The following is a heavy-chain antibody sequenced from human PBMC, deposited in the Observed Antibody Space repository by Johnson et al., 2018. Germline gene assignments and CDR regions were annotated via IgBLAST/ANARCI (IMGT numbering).Heavy chain of an antibody. J-gene: IGHJ4*02. CDR3: TTPYYYGSVDFAY. CDR1: GFAFSNAW. V-gene: IGHV3-15*07. D-gene: IGHD3-22*01. Sequence: VQLVESGGGLVKPGGSLRLSCAASGFAFSNAWMNWVRQAPGKGLEWVGRIKSNTDGGTTDYAAPVKGRFTLSKDDSKNTLYLQMNSLKPGDTAMYYCTTPYYYGSVDFAYWGQGTLVPVSS. CDR2: IKSNTDGGTT.